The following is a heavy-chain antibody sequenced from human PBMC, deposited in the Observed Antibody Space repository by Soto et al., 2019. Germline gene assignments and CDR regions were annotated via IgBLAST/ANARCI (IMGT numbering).Heavy chain of an antibody. D-gene: IGHD2-15*01. CDR1: GGSFSGYY. CDR2: INHSGST. CDR3: ASSLVVVAASVFDY. J-gene: IGHJ4*02. V-gene: IGHV4-34*01. Sequence: PSETLSLTCAVYGGSFSGYYWSWFRQPPGKGLEWIGEINHSGSTNYNPSLKSRVTISVDTSKNQFSLKLSSVTAADTAVYYCASSLVVVAASVFDYWGQGTLVTVS.